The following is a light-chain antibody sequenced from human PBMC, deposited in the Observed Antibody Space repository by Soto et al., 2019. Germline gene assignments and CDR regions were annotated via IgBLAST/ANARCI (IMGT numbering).Light chain of an antibody. V-gene: IGLV3-21*04. Sequence: LTQPRSVSVAPGKTARITCGGNNIGSKSVHWYQQKPGQAPVLVIYYDSDRPSGIPERFSGSNSGNTATLTISRVEAGDEADYYCQVWDSSSDHVVFGGGTKVTVL. J-gene: IGLJ2*01. CDR2: YDS. CDR3: QVWDSSSDHVV. CDR1: NIGSKS.